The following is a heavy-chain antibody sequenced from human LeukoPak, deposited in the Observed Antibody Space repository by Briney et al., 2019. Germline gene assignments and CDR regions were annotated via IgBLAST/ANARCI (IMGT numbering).Heavy chain of an antibody. D-gene: IGHD1-26*01. CDR2: IYYSGST. V-gene: IGHV4-59*08. Sequence: KASETLSLTCTVSGGSISGYYWTWIRQSPGKGLEWLGYIYYSGSTNYNPSLKSRVTISVDTSKNQFSLKLSSVTAADTAVYYCARLGFSNSGSYLAPSDYWGQGTLVTVSS. CDR1: GGSISGYY. CDR3: ARLGFSNSGSYLAPSDY. J-gene: IGHJ4*02.